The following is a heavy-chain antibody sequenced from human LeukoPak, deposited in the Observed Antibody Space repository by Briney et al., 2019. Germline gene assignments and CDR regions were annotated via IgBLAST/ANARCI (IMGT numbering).Heavy chain of an antibody. D-gene: IGHD1-20*01. V-gene: IGHV3-30*04. CDR1: GFTFNNYA. J-gene: IGHJ3*02. CDR2: VSYDGSNK. CDR3: ARDRLRGITESSPCDAFDI. Sequence: PGGSLRLSCAASGFTFNNYAMNWVRQAPGKGLEWVAVVSYDGSNKYYADSMKGRFTISRGNSNNTVYLQMNSLRTEDTAAYYCARDRLRGITESSPCDAFDIWGQGTMVTISS.